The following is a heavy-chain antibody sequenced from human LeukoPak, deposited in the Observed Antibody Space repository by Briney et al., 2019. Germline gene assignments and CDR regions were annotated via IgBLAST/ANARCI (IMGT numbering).Heavy chain of an antibody. J-gene: IGHJ3*02. CDR2: ISAYNGNT. Sequence: ASVKVSCKASGYTFTSYGISWVRQAPGQGLEWMGWISAYNGNTNYAQKLQGRVTMTTDTSTSTAYMELRSLRSDDTAVYYCAREGCSSTSCHDAFDIWGQGTMVTVSS. CDR1: GYTFTSYG. D-gene: IGHD2-2*01. V-gene: IGHV1-18*01. CDR3: AREGCSSTSCHDAFDI.